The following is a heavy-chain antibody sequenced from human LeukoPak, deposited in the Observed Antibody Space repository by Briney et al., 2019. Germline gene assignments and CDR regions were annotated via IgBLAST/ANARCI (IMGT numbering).Heavy chain of an antibody. Sequence: AGGSLRLSCAASGFTFSGYGMHWVRQAPGKGLEWVAFIRYDGSSKYYADSVKGRFTISRDNSKNTLFLQMNSLRAEDTAVYYCEGVAVAGVYWGQGTLVTVSP. D-gene: IGHD6-13*01. CDR3: EGVAVAGVY. V-gene: IGHV3-30*02. CDR2: IRYDGSSK. J-gene: IGHJ4*02. CDR1: GFTFSGYG.